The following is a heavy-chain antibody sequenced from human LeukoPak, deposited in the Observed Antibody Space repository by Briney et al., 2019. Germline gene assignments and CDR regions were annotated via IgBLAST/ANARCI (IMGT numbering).Heavy chain of an antibody. J-gene: IGHJ4*02. V-gene: IGHV3-21*01. CDR2: ISSSSSYI. Sequence: GGSLRLSCAASGFTFSSYSMNWVRQAPGKGLEWVSSISSSSSYIYYADSVKGRFTISRDNAKNSLYLQMNSLRAEDTAVYYCARDGVANTRDGDMITFGGVIPKGFDYWGQGTLVTVSS. CDR3: ARDGVANTRDGDMITFGGVIPKGFDY. D-gene: IGHD3-16*02. CDR1: GFTFSSYS.